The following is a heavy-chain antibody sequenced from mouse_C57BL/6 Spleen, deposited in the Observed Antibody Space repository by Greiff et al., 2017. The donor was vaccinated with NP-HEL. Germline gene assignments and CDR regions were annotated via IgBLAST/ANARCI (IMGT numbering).Heavy chain of an antibody. Sequence: QVHVKQSGPGLVAPSQSLSITCTVSGFSLTSYGVHWVRQPPGKGLEWLVVIWSDGSTTYNSALKSRLSISKDNSKSQVFLKMNSLQTDDTAMYYCARHGYYGTLAYWGQGTLVTVSA. V-gene: IGHV2-6-1*01. CDR1: GFSLTSYG. J-gene: IGHJ3*01. D-gene: IGHD1-1*01. CDR3: ARHGYYGTLAY. CDR2: IWSDGST.